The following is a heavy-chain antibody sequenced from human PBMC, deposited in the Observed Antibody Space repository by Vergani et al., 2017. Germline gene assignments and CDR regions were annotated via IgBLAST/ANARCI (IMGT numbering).Heavy chain of an antibody. CDR3: ARRSGDIIPSNTFDD. J-gene: IGHJ4*02. V-gene: IGHV4-34*01. CDR1: GGSFSGYY. D-gene: IGHD3-10*01. CDR2: INHSGST. Sequence: QVQLQQWGAGLLKPSETLSLTCAVYGGSFSGYYWSWIRQPPGKGLEWIGEINHSGSTNYNPSLKSRVTISVDTSKNQFSLKLSSVTAADTAVYYCARRSGDIIPSNTFDDWGQGTLVTVSS.